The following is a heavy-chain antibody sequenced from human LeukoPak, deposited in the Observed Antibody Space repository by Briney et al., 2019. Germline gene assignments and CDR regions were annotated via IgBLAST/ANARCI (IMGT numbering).Heavy chain of an antibody. CDR2: LYYNGAT. V-gene: IGHV4-39*01. Sequence: SETLSLTCTVSGGSINNGGDYWGWIRQPPGEGPEWIGSLYYNGATYYNPTLRSRVTMSVDTSKNQFSLKLTSVTAADTAVYYCASLRSSGSGSFPTDWGQGILVTVSS. CDR1: GGSINNGGDY. CDR3: ASLRSSGSGSFPTD. J-gene: IGHJ4*02. D-gene: IGHD3-10*01.